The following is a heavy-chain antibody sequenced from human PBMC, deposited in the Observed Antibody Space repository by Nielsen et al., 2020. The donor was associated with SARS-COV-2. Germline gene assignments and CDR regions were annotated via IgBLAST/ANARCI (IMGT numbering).Heavy chain of an antibody. CDR1: GGSISSYY. CDR3: ARDEIFDLYGVDV. J-gene: IGHJ6*02. Sequence: SETLSLTCTVSGGSISSYYWSWIRQPPGKGLEWIGYISNIGSTNYNPSLKSRVTISLDTSKNQFSLKVRSVTAADTAVYYCARDEIFDLYGVDVWGQGTTVIVSS. V-gene: IGHV4-59*12. CDR2: ISNIGST. D-gene: IGHD3-3*01.